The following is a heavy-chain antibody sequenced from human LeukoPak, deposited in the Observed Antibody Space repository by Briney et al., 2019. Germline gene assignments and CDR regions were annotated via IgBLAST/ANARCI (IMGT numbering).Heavy chain of an antibody. CDR2: ISGSGADT. CDR1: GFTFSTYA. Sequence: GGSLRLSCAASGFTFSTYAMSWVRQAPGKGLKWVADISGSGADTYYADSVKGRFTISRDNSKNTLYLQMNSLRAEDTAVYHCAKEANYYVSGSYFSLWGQGTKVIVSS. CDR3: AKEANYYVSGSYFSL. V-gene: IGHV3-23*01. J-gene: IGHJ3*01. D-gene: IGHD3-10*01.